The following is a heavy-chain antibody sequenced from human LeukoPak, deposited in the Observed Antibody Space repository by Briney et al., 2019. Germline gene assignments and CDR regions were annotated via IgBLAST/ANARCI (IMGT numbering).Heavy chain of an antibody. V-gene: IGHV3-30-3*01. CDR3: ARGASSSSDYYYYDMDV. J-gene: IGHJ6*02. CDR1: GFTFSNYA. Sequence: GGSLRLSCAASGFTFSNYAMHWVRQAPGKGLEWVAVISYDGSNKYCADSVKGRFTISRDNAKNTLYLQMNSLRAEDTAVYYCARGASSSSDYYYYDMDVWGQGTTVTVSS. D-gene: IGHD6-6*01. CDR2: ISYDGSNK.